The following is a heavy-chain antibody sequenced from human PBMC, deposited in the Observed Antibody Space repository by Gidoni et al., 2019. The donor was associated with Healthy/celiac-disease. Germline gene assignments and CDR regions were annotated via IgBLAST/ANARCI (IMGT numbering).Heavy chain of an antibody. D-gene: IGHD6-13*01. V-gene: IGHV4-34*01. CDR2: INHSGST. Sequence: QVQLQQWGAGLLKPSETLSLTCAVYGGAFSGYYWSWIRQPPGKGLEWLGEINHSGSTNYNPSLKSRVTISVDTSKNQFSLKLSSVTAADTAVYYCARGHSIRSSWYWVPPLGKHFDYWGQGTLVTVSS. CDR1: GGAFSGYY. CDR3: ARGHSIRSSWYWVPPLGKHFDY. J-gene: IGHJ4*02.